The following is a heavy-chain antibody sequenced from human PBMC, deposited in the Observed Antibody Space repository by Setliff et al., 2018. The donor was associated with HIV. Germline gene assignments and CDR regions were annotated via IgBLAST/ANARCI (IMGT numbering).Heavy chain of an antibody. D-gene: IGHD6-19*01. V-gene: IGHV4-30-4*01. CDR3: VRHGNQWLVTVDY. Sequence: SLTCTVSGGSITSGGYNWIWIRQHPEKGLEWIGYVDFGFRHYYNPSLKSPVTMSVDTSRNQFSLKLSSVTAADTAIYYCVRHGNQWLVTVDYWGQGTLVTVSS. CDR2: VDFGFRH. CDR1: GGSITSGGYN. J-gene: IGHJ4*02.